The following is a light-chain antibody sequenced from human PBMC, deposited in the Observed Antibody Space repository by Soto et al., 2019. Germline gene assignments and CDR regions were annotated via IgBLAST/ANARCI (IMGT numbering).Light chain of an antibody. CDR3: QSYDSSLSAL. CDR1: SSDIGTYD. Sequence: QSVLTQPPSVSGAPGQRVTISCTGSSSDIGTYDVHWYQQLPGTAPKLLIYGNTNRPSGVPDRFSGSKSGTSASLAITGLQAEDEADYYCQSYDSSLSALFGGGTKLTVL. J-gene: IGLJ3*02. V-gene: IGLV1-40*01. CDR2: GNT.